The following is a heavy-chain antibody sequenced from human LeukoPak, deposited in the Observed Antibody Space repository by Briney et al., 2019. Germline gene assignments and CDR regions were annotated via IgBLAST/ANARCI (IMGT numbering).Heavy chain of an antibody. CDR1: GGSFSGYY. D-gene: IGHD5-12*01. J-gene: IGHJ4*02. CDR2: INHSGST. V-gene: IGHV4-34*01. Sequence: PSETLSLTCAVYGGSFSGYYWSWIRQPPGKGLEWIGEINHSGSTNYNPSLKSRVTMSIDTSKNQFSLNLRSVTAADSAVYYCARGGGPGNVGAIWGQGTLVTVSS. CDR3: ARGGGPGNVGAI.